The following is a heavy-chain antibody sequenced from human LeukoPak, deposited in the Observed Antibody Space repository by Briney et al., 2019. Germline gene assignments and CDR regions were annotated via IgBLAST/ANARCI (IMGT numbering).Heavy chain of an antibody. CDR3: ARDYRFPIAVAGTFGLYYYGMDV. V-gene: IGHV1-24*01. Sequence: ASVKVSCKVSGYTLTELSMHWVRQAPGKGLEWMGGFDPEDGETIYAQKFQGRVTMTEDTSTDTAYMELSSLRSEDTAVYYCARDYRFPIAVAGTFGLYYYGMDVWGQGTTVTVSS. CDR2: FDPEDGET. CDR1: GYTLTELS. J-gene: IGHJ6*02. D-gene: IGHD6-19*01.